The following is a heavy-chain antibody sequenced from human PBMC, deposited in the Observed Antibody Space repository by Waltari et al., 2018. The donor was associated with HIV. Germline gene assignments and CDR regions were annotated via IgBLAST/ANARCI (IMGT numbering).Heavy chain of an antibody. Sequence: LHQPGAAEVKPSGTLTLTCGITGIYLQHSSSWWTGVRQSPGRGLEWVGEVYRDGTTAYQSSLKSRLTITADKGRNNFSLQLKSVTAADTGVYYCTQRRFYFGDGPDGYDIWGPGTAVSV. CDR3: TQRRFYFGDGPDGYDI. J-gene: IGHJ6*01. D-gene: IGHD5-18*01. CDR2: VYRDGTT. V-gene: IGHV4-4*02. CDR1: GIYLQHSSSW.